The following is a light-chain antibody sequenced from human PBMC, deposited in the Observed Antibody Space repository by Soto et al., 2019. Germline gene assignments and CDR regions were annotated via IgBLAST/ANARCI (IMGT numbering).Light chain of an antibody. Sequence: DIQMTQSPSSLSASVGDRVTITCRASQTISTFLNWYQQKPGKAPKLLIYAASSLQSGAPSRFSGSGSGTDFTLTISSLQPEDFATYYCRQSYSTPPYAFGQGTKVDIK. V-gene: IGKV1-39*01. CDR3: RQSYSTPPYA. CDR1: QTISTF. CDR2: AAS. J-gene: IGKJ2*01.